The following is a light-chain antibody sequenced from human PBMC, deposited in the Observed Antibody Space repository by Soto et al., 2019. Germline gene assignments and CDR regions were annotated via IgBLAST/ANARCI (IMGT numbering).Light chain of an antibody. CDR3: QKYNSAPYT. Sequence: DIEMTQSPSSLSASVGDRVTITCRASQGISNYLAWYQQKPGKDPQLLIYAAATLQSGVPSRFSGSGSGTDFILTISSLQPEDGATLYCQKYNSAPYTFGQGTKLEIK. CDR2: AAA. J-gene: IGKJ2*01. CDR1: QGISNY. V-gene: IGKV1-27*01.